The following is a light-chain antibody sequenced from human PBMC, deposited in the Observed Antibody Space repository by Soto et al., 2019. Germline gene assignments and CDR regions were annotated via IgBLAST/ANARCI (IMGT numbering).Light chain of an antibody. V-gene: IGLV2-23*01. Sequence: QSVLPQPASVSGSPGQSITLSCTGTSSTVRGFNVVSWYQQHPGKAPKVIIYEAIKRPSGVSNRFSGSNSGSTASLTISVLQAEDAADYYCCSYVGATTHVFGTWTKLTV. CDR3: CSYVGATTHV. J-gene: IGLJ1*01. CDR2: EAI. CDR1: SSTVRGFNV.